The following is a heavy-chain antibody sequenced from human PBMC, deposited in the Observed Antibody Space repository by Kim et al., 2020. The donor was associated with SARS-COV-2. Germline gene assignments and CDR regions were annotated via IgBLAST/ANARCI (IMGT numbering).Heavy chain of an antibody. Sequence: ADSVKGRLTSSRDNAKNSLYLQMNSLRGDDTGVYYCARGPTITWKIGSWGQGTLVTVSS. J-gene: IGHJ4*02. CDR3: ARGPTITWKIGS. V-gene: IGHV3-48*01. D-gene: IGHD5-12*01.